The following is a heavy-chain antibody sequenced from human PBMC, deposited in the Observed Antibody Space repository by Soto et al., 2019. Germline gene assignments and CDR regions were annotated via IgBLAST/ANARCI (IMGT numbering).Heavy chain of an antibody. V-gene: IGHV4-34*01. CDR2: INHSGST. J-gene: IGHJ4*02. CDR3: ARGLGYFDY. Sequence: PSETQSLTCAVYGGSFSGYDWSWIRQPPGKGLEWIGEINHSGSTNYNPSLKSRVTISVDTSKNQFSLKLSSVTAAYTAVYYCARGLGYFDYWGQGTLVTVSS. CDR1: GGSFSGYD.